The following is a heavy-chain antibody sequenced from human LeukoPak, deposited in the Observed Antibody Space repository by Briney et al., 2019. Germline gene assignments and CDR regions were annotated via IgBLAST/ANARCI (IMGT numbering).Heavy chain of an antibody. CDR1: GYTLTSYG. CDR3: ARKSEPAADDY. D-gene: IGHD2-2*01. V-gene: IGHV1-18*01. Sequence: ASVKVSCKASGYTLTSYGVSWVRQAPGQGLEGMKWISDCNGNTNYAQELQGRVTMTTDTTTSTAYMKLRSRRSDDTAVYYCARKSEPAADDYCGRGALVVIAS. CDR2: ISDCNGNT. J-gene: IGHJ4*02.